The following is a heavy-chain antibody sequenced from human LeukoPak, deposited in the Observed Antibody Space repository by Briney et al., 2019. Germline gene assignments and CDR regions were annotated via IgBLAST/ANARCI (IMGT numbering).Heavy chain of an antibody. CDR1: GYSISSGYY. D-gene: IGHD6-13*01. J-gene: IGHJ4*02. CDR3: ARSRMYSSSCFDY. CDR2: IYHSGST. V-gene: IGHV4-38-2*02. Sequence: SETLSLTCTVSGYSISSGYYWGWIRQPPGKGLEWIGSIYHSGSTYYNPSLKSRVTISVDTSKNQFSLKLSSVTAADTAVYYCARSRMYSSSCFDYWGQGTLVTVSS.